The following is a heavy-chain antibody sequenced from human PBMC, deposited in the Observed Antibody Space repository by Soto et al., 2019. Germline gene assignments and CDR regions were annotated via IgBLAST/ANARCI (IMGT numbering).Heavy chain of an antibody. V-gene: IGHV1-69*12. J-gene: IGHJ3*02. CDR3: ARDRATVTTGVFDI. D-gene: IGHD4-17*01. CDR2: IIPMFGTA. Sequence: QVQLVQSGAEVKKPGSSVKVSCKASGGGTFSSYAISWVRQAPGQGLEWMGGIIPMFGTANYAQKLQGRVTSTADESTSTAYMELSSLRSEDTAVYYCARDRATVTTGVFDIWGQGTMVTVSS. CDR1: GGGTFSSYA.